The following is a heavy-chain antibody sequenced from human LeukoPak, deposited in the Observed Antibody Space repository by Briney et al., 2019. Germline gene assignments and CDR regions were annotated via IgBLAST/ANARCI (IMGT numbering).Heavy chain of an antibody. D-gene: IGHD1-1*01. CDR2: IKQDGSEK. Sequence: GGSLRLSCAASGFTFSSYWMSWVRQAPGKGLEWEANIKQDGSEKYYVDSVKGRFTISRDNAKNSLYLQMNSLRAEDTAVYYCARDRVLERPGEGDYWGQGTLVTVSS. CDR1: GFTFSSYW. CDR3: ARDRVLERPGEGDY. J-gene: IGHJ4*02. V-gene: IGHV3-7*01.